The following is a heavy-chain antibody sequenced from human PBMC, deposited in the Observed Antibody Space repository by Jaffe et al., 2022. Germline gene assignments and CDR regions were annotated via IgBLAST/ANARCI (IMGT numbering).Heavy chain of an antibody. Sequence: QVQLQESGPGLVKPSETLSLTCAVSGYSISSGYYWGWIRQPPGKGLEWIGSIYHSGSTYYNPSLKSRVTISVDTSKNQFSLKLSSVTAADTAVYYCARPHGILWFGELLTHDAFDIWGQGTMVTVSS. D-gene: IGHD3-10*01. CDR2: IYHSGST. CDR1: GYSISSGYY. J-gene: IGHJ3*02. CDR3: ARPHGILWFGELLTHDAFDI. V-gene: IGHV4-38-2*01.